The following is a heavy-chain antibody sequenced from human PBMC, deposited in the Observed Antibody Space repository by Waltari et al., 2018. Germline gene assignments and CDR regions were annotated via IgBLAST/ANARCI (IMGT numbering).Heavy chain of an antibody. D-gene: IGHD1-26*01. V-gene: IGHV1-69-2*01. Sequence: EVQLVQSGAEVKKPGATVKISCKASGYTFTDYYLHWVQQAPGKGLEWMGRVDPGGGETIYAEKFQGRVTITADTSTDTAYIELGSLRSEDTAVYYCATSGRVGWFDPWGQGTLVTVSS. CDR2: VDPGGGET. CDR3: ATSGRVGWFDP. CDR1: GYTFTDYY. J-gene: IGHJ5*02.